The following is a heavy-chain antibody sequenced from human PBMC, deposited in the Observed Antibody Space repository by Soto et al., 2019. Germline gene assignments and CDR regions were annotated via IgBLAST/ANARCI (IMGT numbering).Heavy chain of an antibody. V-gene: IGHV1-18*04. CDR1: GYTFTSYG. Sequence: QVQLVQSGAEVKKPGASVKVSCKASGYTFTSYGITWVRQAPGQGIEWMGWISAYNGNTNYAQKLQGRVTMTTDTSTSTAYMELRSLRSDATAVDYFEGELAISSISSGWFDPWGQGTMVTVSS. CDR2: ISAYNGNT. D-gene: IGHD6-13*01. J-gene: IGHJ5*02. CDR3: EGELAISSISSGWFDP.